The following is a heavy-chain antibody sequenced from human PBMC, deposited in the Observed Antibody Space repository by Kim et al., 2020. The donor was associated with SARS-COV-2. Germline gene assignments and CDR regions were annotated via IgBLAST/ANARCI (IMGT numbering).Heavy chain of an antibody. V-gene: IGHV1-69*13. D-gene: IGHD5-18*01. CDR1: GGTFSSYA. CDR3: PAASGYSYDGGY. Sequence: SVKVSCKASGGTFSSYAISWVRQAPGQGLEWMGGIIPIFGTANYAQKFQGRVTITADESTSTAYMELSSLRSEDTAVYYCPAASGYSYDGGYWGQGTLVTVSS. CDR2: IIPIFGTA. J-gene: IGHJ4*02.